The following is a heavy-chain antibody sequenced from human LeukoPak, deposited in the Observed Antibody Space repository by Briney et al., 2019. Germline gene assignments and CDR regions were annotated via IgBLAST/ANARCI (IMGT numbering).Heavy chain of an antibody. CDR3: AKPYDFWSGYYGDAFDI. CDR2: ISGSGGST. CDR1: GFTFSSYW. D-gene: IGHD3-3*01. Sequence: PGGSLRLSCAASGFTFSSYWMSWVRQAPGKGLEWVSAISGSGGSTYYADSVKGRFTISRDNSKNTLYLQMNSLRAEDTAVYYCAKPYDFWSGYYGDAFDIWGQGTMVTVSS. V-gene: IGHV3-23*01. J-gene: IGHJ3*02.